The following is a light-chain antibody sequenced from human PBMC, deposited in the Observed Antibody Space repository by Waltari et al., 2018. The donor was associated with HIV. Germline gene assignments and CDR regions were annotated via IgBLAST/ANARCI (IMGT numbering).Light chain of an antibody. CDR2: GAS. V-gene: IGKV3-20*01. J-gene: IGKJ1*01. CDR1: QSIISNY. Sequence: EIVLTQSPGTLSLSQGERATLSCRASQSIISNYLAWYQQKPGQAPRLLIYGASSRATGIPDRFSGSGSVTDFTLTISRLEPEDFAVYYCQQYGSSPWTFGQGTKVEIK. CDR3: QQYGSSPWT.